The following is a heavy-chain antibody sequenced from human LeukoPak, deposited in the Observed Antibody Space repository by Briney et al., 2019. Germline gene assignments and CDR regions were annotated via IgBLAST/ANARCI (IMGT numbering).Heavy chain of an antibody. D-gene: IGHD6-19*01. CDR1: GFTFSSYG. V-gene: IGHV3-33*01. CDR3: ARDRASSGWSQVPFDY. Sequence: GGSLRLSCAASGFTFSSYGMHWVRQAPGKGLEWVAVIWYDGSYKYYADSVKGRFTISRDNSKNTLYLQMNSLRAEDTAVYYCARDRASSGWSQVPFDYWGQGTLVTVSS. J-gene: IGHJ4*02. CDR2: IWYDGSYK.